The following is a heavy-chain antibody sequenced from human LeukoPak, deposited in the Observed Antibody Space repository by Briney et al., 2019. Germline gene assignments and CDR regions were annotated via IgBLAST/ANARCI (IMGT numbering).Heavy chain of an antibody. CDR2: ISSSGTNI. CDR3: AKGPLRWPVDYFDY. D-gene: IGHD4-23*01. Sequence: GGSLRLSCAASGFTFSDYYMSWIRQAPGKGLEWVAYISSSGTNIYYADSVKGRFTISRDNSKNTLYLQMNSLRAEDTAVYYCAKGPLRWPVDYFDYWGQGTLVTVSS. V-gene: IGHV3-11*01. J-gene: IGHJ4*02. CDR1: GFTFSDYY.